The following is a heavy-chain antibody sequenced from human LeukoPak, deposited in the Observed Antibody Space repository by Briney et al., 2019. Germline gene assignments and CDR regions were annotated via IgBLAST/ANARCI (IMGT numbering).Heavy chain of an antibody. CDR1: GFTFSSYA. J-gene: IGHJ3*02. CDR3: AREWGLWLIGGAFDI. CDR2: ISYDGSNK. V-gene: IGHV3-30-3*01. Sequence: GRSLRLSCAASGFTFSSYAMHWVRQAPGKGLEWVAVISYDGSNKYYADSVKGRFTISRDNSKNTLYLQMNSLRAEDTAVYYCAREWGLWLIGGAFDIWGQGTMVTVSS. D-gene: IGHD3-10*01.